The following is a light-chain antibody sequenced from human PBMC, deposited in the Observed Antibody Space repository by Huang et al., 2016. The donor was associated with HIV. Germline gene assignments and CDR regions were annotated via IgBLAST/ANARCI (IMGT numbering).Light chain of an antibody. CDR2: SAS. CDR1: QGINNW. Sequence: DILLTQSPSSVSASVGDRVTITCRASQGINNWLAWYQQKQGKAPKLLIYSASNLHVGVPSRFSGSGSGTDFTLTISNLQPDDFATYYCQQAHRFSPLTFGGGTKVDI. J-gene: IGKJ4*01. CDR3: QQAHRFSPLT. V-gene: IGKV1D-12*01.